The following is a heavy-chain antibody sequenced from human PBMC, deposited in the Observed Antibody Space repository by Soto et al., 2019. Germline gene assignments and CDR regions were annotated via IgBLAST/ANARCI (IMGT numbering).Heavy chain of an antibody. CDR1: GGSISSHY. CDR2: IHYSGNT. D-gene: IGHD6-13*01. V-gene: IGHV4-59*11. CDR3: ALYNTSWYPSQDY. Sequence: SETLSLTCTVSGGSISSHYLNWIRKPPGKGLEWIGNIHYSGNTNYNPSLKSRVTISVDTSKNQFSLKLSSVTAADTAVYYCALYNTSWYPSQDYWGQGTLVTVSS. J-gene: IGHJ4*02.